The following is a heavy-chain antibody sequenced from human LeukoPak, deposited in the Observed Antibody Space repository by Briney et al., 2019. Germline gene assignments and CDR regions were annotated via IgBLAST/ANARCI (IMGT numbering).Heavy chain of an antibody. CDR2: IYYSGST. D-gene: IGHD2-21*01. Sequence: PSETLSLTCTVSGGSISSYYWSWIRQPPGKGLEWIGYIYYSGSTNYNPSLKSRVTISVDTSKSQFSLNLTSVTAADTAVYYCARGHLAGGGIFYYYGMDVWGQGTTVTVSS. CDR1: GGSISSYY. CDR3: ARGHLAGGGIFYYYGMDV. V-gene: IGHV4-59*12. J-gene: IGHJ6*02.